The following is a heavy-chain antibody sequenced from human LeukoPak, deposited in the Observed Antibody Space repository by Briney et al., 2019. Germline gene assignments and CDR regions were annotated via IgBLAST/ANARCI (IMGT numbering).Heavy chain of an antibody. V-gene: IGHV1-2*06. Sequence: ASVKVSCKASGYTFTGYYMHWVRQAPGQGLEWMGRINPNSGGTNYAQKFQGRVTITRDTSISTAYMELSRLRSDDTAVYYCARDFRETYAFDIWGQGTMVTVSS. CDR1: GYTFTGYY. CDR3: ARDFRETYAFDI. CDR2: INPNSGGT. J-gene: IGHJ3*02. D-gene: IGHD5-24*01.